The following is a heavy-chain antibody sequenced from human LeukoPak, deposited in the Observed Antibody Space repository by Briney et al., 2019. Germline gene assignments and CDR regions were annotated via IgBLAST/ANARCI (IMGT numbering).Heavy chain of an antibody. CDR1: GGSISSSSYY. CDR2: IYYSGST. J-gene: IGHJ5*02. V-gene: IGHV4-31*03. Sequence: SETLSLTCTVSGGSISSSSYYWGWIRQHPGKGLEWIGYIYYSGSTYYNPSLKSRVTISVATSKNQFSLKLSSVTAADTAVYSCARVRRYGTVTTWGQGTLVTVSS. CDR3: ARVRRYGTVTT. D-gene: IGHD4-17*01.